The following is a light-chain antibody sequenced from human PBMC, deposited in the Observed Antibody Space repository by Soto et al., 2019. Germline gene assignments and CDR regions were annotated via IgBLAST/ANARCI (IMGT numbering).Light chain of an antibody. J-gene: IGKJ2*01. Sequence: DIQMTQSPSSLSASVGDRVTITCRASQRIATYVNWYQQKPGKAPTVLIYGASNLQSGVPSRFSGSGSGTDFTLTISSLQPEDFATYYCQQSFSTPPYTFGQGTTLAIK. CDR3: QQSFSTPPYT. CDR2: GAS. CDR1: QRIATY. V-gene: IGKV1-39*01.